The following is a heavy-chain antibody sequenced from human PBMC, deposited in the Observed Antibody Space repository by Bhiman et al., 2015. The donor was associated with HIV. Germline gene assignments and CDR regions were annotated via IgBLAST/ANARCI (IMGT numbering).Heavy chain of an antibody. CDR1: GFTFDDYA. J-gene: IGHJ4*02. CDR2: ISGSGVST. D-gene: IGHD3-10*01. CDR3: AKHSGSFPRSDYFDC. V-gene: IGHV3-23*04. Sequence: EVQLVESGGVVVQPGGSLRLSCAASGFTFDDYAMHWVRQVPGKGLEWVSSISGSGVSTHYTDSVKGRFSISRDNSKNTLYLQMNSLRPEDTAIYYCAKHSGSFPRSDYFDCRGQGTPVTVSS.